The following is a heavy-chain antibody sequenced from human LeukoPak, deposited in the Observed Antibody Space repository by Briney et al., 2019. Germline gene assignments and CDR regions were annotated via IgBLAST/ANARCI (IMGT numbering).Heavy chain of an antibody. CDR3: ARDLTNVVATVGSDYYYGMDV. D-gene: IGHD2-21*02. V-gene: IGHV3-30*04. J-gene: IGHJ6*02. Sequence: EPGGSLRLFCAASGFTFSSYAMHWVRQAPGKGLEWVAVISYDGSNKYYADSVKGRFTISRDNSKNTLYLQMNSLRAEDTAVYYCARDLTNVVATVGSDYYYGMDVWGQGTTVTVSS. CDR2: ISYDGSNK. CDR1: GFTFSSYA.